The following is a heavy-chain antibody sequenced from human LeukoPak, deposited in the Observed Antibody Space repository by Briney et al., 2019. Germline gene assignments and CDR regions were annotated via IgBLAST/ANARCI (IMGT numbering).Heavy chain of an antibody. V-gene: IGHV1-18*01. CDR2: ISAYNGNT. D-gene: IGHD3-3*01. CDR1: RGTFSSYG. CDR3: ARDYDFWSGYYILPFDY. Sequence: ASVKVSCKDSRGTFSSYGISWVRQAPGQGLEWMGWISAYNGNTNYAQKLQGRVTMTTDTSTSTAYMELRSLRSDDTAVYYCARDYDFWSGYYILPFDYWGQGTLVTVSS. J-gene: IGHJ4*02.